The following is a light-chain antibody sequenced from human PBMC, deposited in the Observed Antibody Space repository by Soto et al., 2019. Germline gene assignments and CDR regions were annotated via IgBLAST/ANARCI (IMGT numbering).Light chain of an antibody. CDR3: QQYGSSPRT. J-gene: IGKJ1*01. Sequence: EIVLTQSPGTLSLSPGEKATLSCRASQTVSASYLAWYQQKPGQAPRLLIYGATNRIIGIPDRFSGSVSGTDFTLTISRLEPEDFAVYYCQQYGSSPRTFGQGTKVEIK. CDR1: QTVSASY. V-gene: IGKV3-20*01. CDR2: GAT.